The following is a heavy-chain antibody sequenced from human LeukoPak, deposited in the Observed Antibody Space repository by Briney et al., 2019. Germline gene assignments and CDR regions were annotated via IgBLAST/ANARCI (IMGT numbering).Heavy chain of an antibody. CDR2: IYYSGST. CDR1: LGSISSYY. D-gene: IGHD2/OR15-2a*01. V-gene: IGHV4-59*01. Sequence: SETLSLTCTVSLGSISSYYWSWIRQPPGKGLEWIGYIYYSGSTKYKPSLKSRATISVHTSKNQFSLKLSSVTSADTAVYYWASASLNIYAFDIWGQGTMVTVSS. CDR3: ASASLNIYAFDI. J-gene: IGHJ3*02.